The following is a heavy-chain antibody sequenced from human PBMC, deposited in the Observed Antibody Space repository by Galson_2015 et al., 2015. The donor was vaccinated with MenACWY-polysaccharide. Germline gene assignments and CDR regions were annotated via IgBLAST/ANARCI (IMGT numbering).Heavy chain of an antibody. Sequence: SLRLSCAASGFTFSSYEMNWVRQAPGKGLEWVGFIRSKAYGGTTEYAASVKGRFTISRDDSKSIAYLQMNSLKTEDTAVYYCTRVGYSSSWYGGTVDYWGQGTLVTVSS. J-gene: IGHJ4*02. CDR2: IRSKAYGGTT. CDR3: TRVGYSSSWYGGTVDY. V-gene: IGHV3-49*04. D-gene: IGHD6-13*01. CDR1: GFTFSSYE.